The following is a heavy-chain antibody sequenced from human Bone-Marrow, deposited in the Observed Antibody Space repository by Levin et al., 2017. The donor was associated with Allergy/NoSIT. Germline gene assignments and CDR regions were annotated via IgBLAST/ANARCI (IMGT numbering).Heavy chain of an antibody. CDR3: VKGSLGSGWYGGRYYAIDV. V-gene: IGHV3-23*01. Sequence: PGGSLRLSCAASGFTFTSYAMSWVRQAPGKGLEWVSAISVAGNNTHYAHSVKGRFTISRDNSRNTLYLQMSSLRAEDTALYYCVKGSLGSGWYGGRYYAIDVWGQGTTVTVSS. CDR1: GFTFTSYA. J-gene: IGHJ6*02. D-gene: IGHD6-19*01. CDR2: ISVAGNNT.